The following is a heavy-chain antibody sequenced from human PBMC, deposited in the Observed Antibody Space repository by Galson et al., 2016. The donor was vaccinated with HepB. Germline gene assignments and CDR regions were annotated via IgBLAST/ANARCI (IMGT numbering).Heavy chain of an antibody. CDR3: AKEVWIGELLYGHFDF. D-gene: IGHD3-10*01. V-gene: IGHV3-23*01. CDR2: ISGRGDRI. Sequence: SLRLSCAASGFTFSSFAMSWVRRVPGKGLEWVSAISGRGDRIRYAESVKGRFIISRDNSKNTLDVEMKNLRVEDTAVYYWAKEVWIGELLYGHFDFWGQGTLVTVSS. J-gene: IGHJ4*02. CDR1: GFTFSSFA.